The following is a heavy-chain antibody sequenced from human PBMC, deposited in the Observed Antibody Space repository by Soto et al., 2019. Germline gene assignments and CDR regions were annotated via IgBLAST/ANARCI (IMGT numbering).Heavy chain of an antibody. Sequence: GGSLRLSCAASGFTFSSYSMNWVRQAPGKGLEWVSAISGSGGSTYYADSVKGRFTISRDNSKNTLYLQMNSLRAEDTAVYYCANTPLETDYYGSGSSWGQGTLVTVSS. J-gene: IGHJ4*02. V-gene: IGHV3-23*01. CDR2: ISGSGGST. CDR1: GFTFSSYS. CDR3: ANTPLETDYYGSGSS. D-gene: IGHD3-10*01.